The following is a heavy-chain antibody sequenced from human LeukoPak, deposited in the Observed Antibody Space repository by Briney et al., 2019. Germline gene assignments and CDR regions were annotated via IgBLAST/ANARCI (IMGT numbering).Heavy chain of an antibody. D-gene: IGHD3-10*01. CDR3: AREIRVIRGVTPTSFAY. CDR1: GYTFTTYG. J-gene: IGHJ4*02. CDR2: ISTYNGAT. V-gene: IGHV1-18*01. Sequence: ASVKVSCKASGYTFTTYGISWVRQAPGQGLEWMGWISTYNGATKYAQKFQGSVTMTRETSTSTAYMELRSLRSDDTAVYYCAREIRVIRGVTPTSFAYWGQGTLVTVSS.